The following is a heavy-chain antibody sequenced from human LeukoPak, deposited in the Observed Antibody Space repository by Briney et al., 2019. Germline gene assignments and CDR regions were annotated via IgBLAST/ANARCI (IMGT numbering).Heavy chain of an antibody. CDR2: ISAYNGNT. J-gene: IGHJ6*04. V-gene: IGHV1-18*04. CDR1: GYTFTSYG. CDR3: ARDPFVVVPAAISYYYYGMVV. Sequence: ASVKVSCKASGYTFTSYGISWVRQAPGQGLEWMGWISAYNGNTNYAQKLQGRVTMTTDTSTSTAYMELRSLRSDDTAVYYCARDPFVVVPAAISYYYYGMVVWGKGTTVTVSS. D-gene: IGHD2-2*01.